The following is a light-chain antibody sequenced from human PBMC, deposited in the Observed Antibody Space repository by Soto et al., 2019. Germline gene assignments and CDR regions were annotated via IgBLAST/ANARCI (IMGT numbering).Light chain of an antibody. CDR1: QRVSRK. J-gene: IGKJ2*01. CDR3: QQYSHWPPYT. CDR2: GTS. V-gene: IGKV3-15*01. Sequence: EIVMTQSPATLSVSPGERATLSCRASQRVSRKLAWYQQKPGQAPRLLIYGTSTRATGIPARFSGSGSGTEFTLTISSLQSVDFAIYYCQQYSHWPPYTFGQGTTLETK.